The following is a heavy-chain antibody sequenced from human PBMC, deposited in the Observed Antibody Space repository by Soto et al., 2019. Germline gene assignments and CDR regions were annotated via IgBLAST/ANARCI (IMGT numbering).Heavy chain of an antibody. CDR3: AKDRVVIILYYFDY. J-gene: IGHJ4*02. D-gene: IGHD3-3*01. V-gene: IGHV3-23*01. CDR1: GFTFRSYA. Sequence: EVQLLESGGGLVQPGGSLRLSCAASGFTFRSYAMSWVRQAPGKGLEWVSAISGSGGSTYYADSVKGRFTISRDNSKNALYLQMNCLRAEDTAVYYCAKDRVVIILYYFDYWGQGTLVTVSS. CDR2: ISGSGGST.